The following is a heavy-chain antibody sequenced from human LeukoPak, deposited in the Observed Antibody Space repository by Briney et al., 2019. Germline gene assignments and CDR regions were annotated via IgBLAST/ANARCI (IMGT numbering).Heavy chain of an antibody. D-gene: IGHD3-3*01. CDR3: ARSWGFWNYFDY. CDR1: GFTFSSYW. Sequence: GGSLRLSCAASGFTFSSYWMSWVRQAPGKGLEWVAYINQDGSEKYFVASVKGRFTISRDNAKNSLYLQMNSLRAEDTAVYYCARSWGFWNYFDYWGQGTLVTVSS. CDR2: INQDGSEK. V-gene: IGHV3-7*01. J-gene: IGHJ4*02.